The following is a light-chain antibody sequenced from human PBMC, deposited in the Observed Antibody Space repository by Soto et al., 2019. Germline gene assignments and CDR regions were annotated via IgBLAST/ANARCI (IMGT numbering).Light chain of an antibody. CDR3: AAWYDSLNGYV. V-gene: IGLV1-44*01. J-gene: IGLJ1*01. CDR1: SSNIGSNT. Sequence: QSVLTQPTSASGTPGQRVTISCSGSSSNIGSNTVNWYQQLPGTAPKLLIYSNNQRPSGVPDRFSGTKSGTSASLAISGLQSEDEADYYCAAWYDSLNGYVFGTVTKLTVL. CDR2: SNN.